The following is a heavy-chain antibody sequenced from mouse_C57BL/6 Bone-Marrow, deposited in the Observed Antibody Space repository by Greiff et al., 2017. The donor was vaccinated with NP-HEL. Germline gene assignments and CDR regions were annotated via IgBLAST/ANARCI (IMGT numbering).Heavy chain of an antibody. D-gene: IGHD2-3*01. CDR3: TTDGLLDY. J-gene: IGHJ2*01. V-gene: IGHV14-4*01. CDR1: GFNIKDDY. CDR2: IDPENGDT. Sequence: VQLQQSGAELVRPGASVKLSCTASGFNIKDDYMHWVKQRPEQGLEWIGWIDPENGDTEYASKFQGKATITADTSSNTAYLQRSSLTSEDTAVYYCTTDGLLDYWGQGTTLTVSS.